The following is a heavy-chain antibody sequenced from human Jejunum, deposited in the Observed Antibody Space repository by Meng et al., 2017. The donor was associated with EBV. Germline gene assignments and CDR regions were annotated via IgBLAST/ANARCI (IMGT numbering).Heavy chain of an antibody. V-gene: IGHV3-74*01. D-gene: IGHD6-25*01. CDR1: GFTFSSYW. J-gene: IGHJ4*02. CDR2: INEDGRIT. Sequence: VQVVGSGGALVNPGGSLRLSCAASGFTFSSYWMHWVRQAPGKGLVWVSRINEDGRITTYADSVKGRFTISRDNTKNTLYLQMNSLRAEDTAVYFCSRDLVGSADDWGQGTLVTVSS. CDR3: SRDLVGSADD.